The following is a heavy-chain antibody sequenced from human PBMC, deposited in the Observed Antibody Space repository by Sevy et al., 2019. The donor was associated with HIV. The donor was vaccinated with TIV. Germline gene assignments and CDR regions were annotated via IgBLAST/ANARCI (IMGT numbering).Heavy chain of an antibody. CDR3: ARTGIVGATTVGWFDP. CDR2: ISYDGRNK. V-gene: IGHV3-30*04. J-gene: IGHJ5*02. Sequence: GSLRLSCAASGFTFSSYAMHWVRQAPGKGLEWVAVISYDGRNKYYADSVKGRFTISRDNSKNTMYVQMNSLRAEDTAVSYCARTGIVGATTVGWFDPWGQGTLVTVSS. D-gene: IGHD1-26*01. CDR1: GFTFSSYA.